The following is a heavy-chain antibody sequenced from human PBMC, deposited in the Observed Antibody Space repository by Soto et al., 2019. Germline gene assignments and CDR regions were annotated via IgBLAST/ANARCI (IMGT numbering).Heavy chain of an antibody. CDR3: ARVVILVPTASTHYYYHMDV. D-gene: IGHD2-2*01. CDR1: GGTFSNYA. V-gene: IGHV1-69*01. Sequence: QVQLVQSGAEVRKHGSSVTVSCKASGGTFSNYAISWVRQAPGQGLEWMGGIIPIVGTGSYAQKFQGRVTITADDPPTTAYMDLSSLRFEDPAVYYCARVVILVPTASTHYYYHMDVWGPGTTVTVSS. J-gene: IGHJ6*02. CDR2: IIPIVGTG.